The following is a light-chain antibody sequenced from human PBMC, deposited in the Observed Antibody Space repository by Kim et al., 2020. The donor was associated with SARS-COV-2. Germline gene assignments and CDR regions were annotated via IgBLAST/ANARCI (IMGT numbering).Light chain of an antibody. Sequence: SPGERVTLSGRASQSVSSNLAWYQQKPGQAPRLLIYGASTRATDIPARFSGSGSGTEFTLTISSLQSEDFAVYYCQQYNDWPPKTFGQGTKVDIK. CDR2: GAS. J-gene: IGKJ1*01. V-gene: IGKV3-15*01. CDR1: QSVSSN. CDR3: QQYNDWPPKT.